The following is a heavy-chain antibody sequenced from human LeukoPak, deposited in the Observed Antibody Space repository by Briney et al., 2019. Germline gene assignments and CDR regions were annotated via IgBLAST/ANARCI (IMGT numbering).Heavy chain of an antibody. D-gene: IGHD5-24*01. Sequence: PGGSLRLSCAASGFTFSSYAMHWVRQAPGKGLEWISYIGISSGNTNYADSVKGRFTISGDKAKNSLYLQMNSLRVEDTAVYYCARDYKYAFDNWGQGTLVTVSS. V-gene: IGHV3-48*01. CDR2: IGISSGNT. J-gene: IGHJ4*02. CDR3: ARDYKYAFDN. CDR1: GFTFSSYA.